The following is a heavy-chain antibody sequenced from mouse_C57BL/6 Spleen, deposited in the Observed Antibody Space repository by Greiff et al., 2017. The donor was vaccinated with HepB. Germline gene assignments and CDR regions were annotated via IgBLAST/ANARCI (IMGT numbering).Heavy chain of an antibody. Sequence: QVQLKQPGAELVRPGSSVKLSCKASGYTFTSYWMDWVKQRPGQGLEWIGNIYPSDSETHYNQKFKDKATLTVDKSSSTAYMQLSSLTSEDSAVYYCARSSTMVTTGPFFFAYWGQGTLVTVSA. J-gene: IGHJ3*01. CDR2: IYPSDSET. CDR1: GYTFTSYW. D-gene: IGHD2-2*01. V-gene: IGHV1-61*01. CDR3: ARSSTMVTTGPFFFAY.